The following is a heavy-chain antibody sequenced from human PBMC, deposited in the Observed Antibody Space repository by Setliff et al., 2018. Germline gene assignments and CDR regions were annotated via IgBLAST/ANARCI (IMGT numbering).Heavy chain of an antibody. J-gene: IGHJ4*01. CDR3: ASAVWEFLY. V-gene: IGHV1-2*02. D-gene: IGHD1-26*01. Sequence: ASVKVSCKASGYAFFGYFMNWVRQAPGQGLEWMGWINPDNGDTHYAEKFQGRVTMTRDTSISTVYMELSSLRSDDTAIYYCASAVWEFLYWGQGALVTVSS. CDR2: INPDNGDT. CDR1: GYAFFGYF.